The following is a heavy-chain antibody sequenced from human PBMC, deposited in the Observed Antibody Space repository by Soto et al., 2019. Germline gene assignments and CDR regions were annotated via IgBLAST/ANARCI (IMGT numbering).Heavy chain of an antibody. CDR1: GYSFTRYG. J-gene: IGHJ6*02. CDR3: AMVVVYVTPSLQAV. CDR2: INSYNCNT. Sequence: QVQLVQSRAEVKNPGASVKVSCKASGYSFTRYGIAWARQAPGQGLGWMGWINSYNCNTNYAQNLQGRVTLPTDTAPLTAYLDRTSLRPHDTAIYYSAMVVVYVTPSLQAVGVQGTTFTFSS. V-gene: IGHV1-18*01. D-gene: IGHD2-15*01.